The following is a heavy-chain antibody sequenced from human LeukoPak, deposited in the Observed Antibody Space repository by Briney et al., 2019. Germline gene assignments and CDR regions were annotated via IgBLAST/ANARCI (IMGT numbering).Heavy chain of an antibody. D-gene: IGHD4-23*01. Sequence: PSETLSLTCTVSGGSISSSSYWWGWIRQPPGKGLEWIGSIYYSAQTYYNPSVKSRVTISVDTPKNQFSLKLTSVNAADTAVYHCARQVGDGRWYFDYWGQGTLVTVSS. CDR1: GGSISSSSYW. CDR3: ARQVGDGRWYFDY. J-gene: IGHJ4*02. V-gene: IGHV4-39*01. CDR2: IYYSAQT.